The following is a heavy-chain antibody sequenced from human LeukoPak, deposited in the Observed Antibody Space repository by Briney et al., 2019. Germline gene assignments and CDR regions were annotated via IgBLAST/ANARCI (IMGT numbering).Heavy chain of an antibody. V-gene: IGHV3-7*01. D-gene: IGHD1-1*01. CDR3: VRESRPGGAMGLYHNLDY. CDR2: IKEDGTEK. Sequence: GGSLRLPCAGSGFTFSDFWMTWVRQTPGKGLEWVANIKEDGTEKNLVDSVKGRFTISRDNTKNLLFPEMNNLRGDDTAIYYCVRESRPGGAMGLYHNLDYWGQGTLVAVSS. CDR1: GFTFSDFW. J-gene: IGHJ4*02.